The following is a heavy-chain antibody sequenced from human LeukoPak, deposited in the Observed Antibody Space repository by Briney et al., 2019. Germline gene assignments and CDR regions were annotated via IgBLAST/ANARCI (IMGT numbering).Heavy chain of an antibody. D-gene: IGHD3-16*02. CDR1: GFTFSSYA. CDR2: ISGSGGST. V-gene: IGHV3-23*01. J-gene: IGHJ1*01. Sequence: GGSLRLSCAASGFTFSSYAMSWVRQAPGKGLEWVSAISGSGGSTYYADSVKGRFTISRDNSKNTLYLQMNSLRAEDTAVYYCAKGRDYVWGSYRHLTEYFQHWGQGTLVTVSS. CDR3: AKGRDYVWGSYRHLTEYFQH.